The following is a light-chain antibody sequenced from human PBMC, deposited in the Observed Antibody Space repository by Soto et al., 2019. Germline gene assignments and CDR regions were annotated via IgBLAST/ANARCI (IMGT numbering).Light chain of an antibody. Sequence: DIQMTQSPSSLSAAVGDRITITCRASQGIGNWVAWYQQKSGKAPKSLIYAASNLQSGVPSRFSDTRSGTNFTLAVNSLQPEEFASYYCQQYDSDPLTFGGGTKVDMK. CDR2: AAS. CDR3: QQYDSDPLT. V-gene: IGKV1D-16*01. CDR1: QGIGNW. J-gene: IGKJ4*01.